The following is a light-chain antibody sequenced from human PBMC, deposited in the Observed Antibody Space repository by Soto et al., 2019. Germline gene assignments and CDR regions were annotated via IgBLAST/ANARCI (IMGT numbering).Light chain of an antibody. CDR2: GAS. CDR1: QSVRSS. V-gene: IGKV3-15*01. Sequence: EIVMTQSPGTLSVSPGERATLFCRASQSVRSSLAWYQQKPGQAPRLLIYGASTRATGIPARFSGSGSGTEFTLTISSLQPDDFATYYCQHYNSYSEAFGQGTKVDI. CDR3: QHYNSYSEA. J-gene: IGKJ1*01.